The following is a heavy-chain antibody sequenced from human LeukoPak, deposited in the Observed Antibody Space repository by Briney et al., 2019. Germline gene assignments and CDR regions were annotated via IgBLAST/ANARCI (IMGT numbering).Heavy chain of an antibody. CDR1: GFTFSSYA. CDR3: ARVGYYGSGSYTFDC. V-gene: IGHV3-23*01. CDR2: ISGSGGST. Sequence: GGSLRLSCAASGFTFSSYAMSWVRQAPGKGLEWVSAISGSGGSTYYADSVKGRFTISRDNSKNTLYLQMNSLRAEDTAVYYCARVGYYGSGSYTFDCWGQGTLVTVSS. J-gene: IGHJ4*02. D-gene: IGHD3-10*01.